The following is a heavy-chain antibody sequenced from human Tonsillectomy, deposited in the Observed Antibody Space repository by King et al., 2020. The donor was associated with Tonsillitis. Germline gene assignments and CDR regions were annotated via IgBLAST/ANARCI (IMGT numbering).Heavy chain of an antibody. V-gene: IGHV3-13*01. CDR1: GFTFSSYD. CDR2: IGTAGDT. CDR3: ARARPSHSSGWYGDWYFDL. J-gene: IGHJ2*01. Sequence: VQLVEFGGGLVQPGGSLRLSCAASGFTFSSYDMHWVRQATGKGLEWVSAIGTAGDTYYPGSVKGRFTISRENAKNSLYLQMNSRRAGDTAVYYCARARPSHSSGWYGDWYFDLWGRGTLVTVSS. D-gene: IGHD6-19*01.